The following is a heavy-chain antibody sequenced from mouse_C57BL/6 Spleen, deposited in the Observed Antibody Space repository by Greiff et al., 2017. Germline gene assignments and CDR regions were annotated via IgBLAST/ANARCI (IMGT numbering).Heavy chain of an antibody. CDR1: GYTFTSYG. CDR3: ALGRDY. J-gene: IGHJ2*01. Sequence: QVQLKQSGAELARPGASVKLSCKASGYTFTSYGISWVKQRTGQGLEWIGEIYPRSGNTYYNEKFKGKATLTADKSSSTAYMELRSLTSEDSAVYFCALGRDYWGQGTTLTVSS. D-gene: IGHD4-1*01. CDR2: IYPRSGNT. V-gene: IGHV1-81*01.